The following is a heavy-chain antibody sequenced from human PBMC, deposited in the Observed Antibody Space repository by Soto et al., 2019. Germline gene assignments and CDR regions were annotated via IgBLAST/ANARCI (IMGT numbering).Heavy chain of an antibody. CDR2: IYYSGST. CDR1: GGSISSYY. CDR3: AREVNWISRGVPDAFDI. V-gene: IGHV4-59*12. J-gene: IGHJ3*02. Sequence: SETLSLTCTVSGGSISSYYWSWIRQPPGKGLEWIGYIYYSGSTNYNPSLKSRVTISVDTSKNQFSPKLSSVTAADTSVYYCAREVNWISRGVPDAFDIWGQGTMVTVSS. D-gene: IGHD1-1*01.